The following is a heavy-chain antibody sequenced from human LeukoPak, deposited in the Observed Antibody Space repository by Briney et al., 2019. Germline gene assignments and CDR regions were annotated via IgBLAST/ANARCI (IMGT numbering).Heavy chain of an antibody. Sequence: PGGSLRLSCAASGFTFSNYEMNWVRQAPGKGLEWVSYISSTGNTIYYADSVKGRFTISRDNAKNSLSLQMNSLRAEDTAFYYCARDLSADYVWGSYRGLDYWGQGTLVTVSS. CDR1: GFTFSNYE. D-gene: IGHD3-16*02. CDR2: ISSTGNTI. J-gene: IGHJ4*02. V-gene: IGHV3-48*03. CDR3: ARDLSADYVWGSYRGLDY.